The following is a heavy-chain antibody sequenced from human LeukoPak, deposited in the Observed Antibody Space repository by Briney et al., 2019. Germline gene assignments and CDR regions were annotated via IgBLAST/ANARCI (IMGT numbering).Heavy chain of an antibody. CDR2: IYYSGST. V-gene: IGHV4-31*03. Sequence: PSETLSLTCTVSGGSISSGGYYWSWIRQHPGKGLEWIGYIYYSGSTYYNPSLKSRVTMSVDTSKNQFSLKLSSVTAADTAVYYCARDHNWGPDYWGQGTLVSVSS. D-gene: IGHD7-27*01. CDR3: ARDHNWGPDY. CDR1: GGSISSGGYY. J-gene: IGHJ4*02.